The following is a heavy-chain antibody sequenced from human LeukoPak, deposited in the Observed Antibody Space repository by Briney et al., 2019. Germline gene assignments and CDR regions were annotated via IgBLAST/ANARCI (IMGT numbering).Heavy chain of an antibody. CDR3: ARRPELDN. J-gene: IGHJ4*02. V-gene: IGHV3-64D*06. D-gene: IGHD1-1*01. Sequence: PGRSLRLSCAASGLTSSSYGMHWVRQAPGKGLEYVSAISSNGGSTYYADSVKGRFTISRDNSKNTLYLQMSSLRAEDTAVYYCARRPELDNWGQGTLVTVSS. CDR2: ISSNGGST. CDR1: GLTSSSYG.